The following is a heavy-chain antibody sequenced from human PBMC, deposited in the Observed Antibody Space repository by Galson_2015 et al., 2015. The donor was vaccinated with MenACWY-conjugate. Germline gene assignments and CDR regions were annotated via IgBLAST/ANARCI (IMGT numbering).Heavy chain of an antibody. CDR2: ITFSGRT. V-gene: IGHV4-28*01. Sequence: SETLSLTCSVSNYSISSNNWWGWIRQPPGTGLEWIGFITFSGRTVYNPSLKTRVTMSLETSKNQVSLKLTSVTALDTAVYFCARTGYCTDSVCAYFFDN. J-gene: IGHJ4*01. CDR1: NYSISSNNW. CDR3: ARTGYCTDSVCAYFFDN. D-gene: IGHD2-8*02.